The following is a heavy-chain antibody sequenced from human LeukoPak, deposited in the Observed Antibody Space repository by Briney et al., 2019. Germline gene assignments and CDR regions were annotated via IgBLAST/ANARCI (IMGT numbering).Heavy chain of an antibody. J-gene: IGHJ6*03. CDR1: GFTFSSYE. V-gene: IGHV3-23*01. D-gene: IGHD2-2*01. CDR3: AKEGYCSSTSCYASTNYYYYYYMDV. CDR2: ISGSGGST. Sequence: GGSLRLSCAASGFTFSSYEMNWVRQAPGKGLEWVSAISGSGGSTYYADSVKGRFTISRDNSKNTLYLQMNSLRAEDTAVYYCAKEGYCSSTSCYASTNYYYYYYMDVWGKGTTVTISS.